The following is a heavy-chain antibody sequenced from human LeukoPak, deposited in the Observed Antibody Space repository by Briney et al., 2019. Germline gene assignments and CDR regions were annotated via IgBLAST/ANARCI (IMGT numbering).Heavy chain of an antibody. CDR3: ARPYCSGGSCHDYFDY. J-gene: IGHJ4*02. D-gene: IGHD2-15*01. V-gene: IGHV1-2*02. CDR2: INPNSGGT. Sequence: ASVKVSCKASGYTFTGYYMHWVRQAPGQGLEWMGWINPNSGGTNYAQKFQGRVTMTRDTSISTAYMELSSLRSEDTAVYYCARPYCSGGSCHDYFDYWGQGTLVTVSS. CDR1: GYTFTGYY.